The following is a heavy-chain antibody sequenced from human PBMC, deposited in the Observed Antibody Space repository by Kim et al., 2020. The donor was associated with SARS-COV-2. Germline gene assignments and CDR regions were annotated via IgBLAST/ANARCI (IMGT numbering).Heavy chain of an antibody. J-gene: IGHJ6*02. CDR1: GLAVSTSY. CDR2: LYSGGDT. V-gene: IGHV3-53*01. CDR3: ARDLMDPVYYYYNGMDV. D-gene: IGHD2-2*03. Sequence: GGSLRLSCAVSGLAVSTSYMSWVRQAPGKGLEWVSVLYSGGDTYYGDSAKGRFTVSRDDSKNTLYLQMNSLRADDTAVYYCARDLMDPVYYYYNGMDVWGQGTTVIVSS.